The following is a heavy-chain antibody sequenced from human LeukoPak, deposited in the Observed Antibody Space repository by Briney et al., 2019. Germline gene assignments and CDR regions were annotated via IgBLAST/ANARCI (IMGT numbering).Heavy chain of an antibody. CDR3: ASDQGNYYYYGMDV. CDR1: GFTFSSYG. V-gene: IGHV3-33*01. CDR2: IWYDGSNK. Sequence: GGSLRLSCAASGFTFSSYGMHWVRQAPGKGLEWVAVIWYDGSNKYYADSVKGRFTISRDNSKNTLYLQMNSLRAEDTAVYYCASDQGNYYYYGMDVWGQGTTVTVSS. J-gene: IGHJ6*02.